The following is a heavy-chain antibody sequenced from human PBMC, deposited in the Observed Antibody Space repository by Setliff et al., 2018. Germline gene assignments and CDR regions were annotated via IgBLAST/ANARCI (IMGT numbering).Heavy chain of an antibody. CDR3: ARAGVAAADRKGLLEY. J-gene: IGHJ4*02. CDR2: INNYNTNT. CDR1: GYTFTNYG. V-gene: IGHV1-18*01. D-gene: IGHD6-13*01. Sequence: ASVKVSCKTSGYTFTNYGITWVRQAPGQGLEWMGWINNYNTNTNYAQKLQGRVAMTTDTSTSTAYMELRSLRSDDSAVYYCARAGVAAADRKGLLEYWGRGTLVTVSS.